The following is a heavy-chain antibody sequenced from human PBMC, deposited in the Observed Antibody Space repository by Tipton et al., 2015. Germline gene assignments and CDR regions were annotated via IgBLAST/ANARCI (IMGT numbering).Heavy chain of an antibody. CDR1: GGSISSGYY. CDR2: IQYSGGT. D-gene: IGHD4-23*01. CDR3: ARARGRHGGLFDS. Sequence: TLSLTCTVSGGSISSGYYWGWIRQPPGKGLQWIGYIQYSGGTNYNPSLESRVSMSVDTSKTQFSLEMRSVTATDTAVYYCARARGRHGGLFDSWGQGTLVTVSS. J-gene: IGHJ4*02. V-gene: IGHV4-38-2*02.